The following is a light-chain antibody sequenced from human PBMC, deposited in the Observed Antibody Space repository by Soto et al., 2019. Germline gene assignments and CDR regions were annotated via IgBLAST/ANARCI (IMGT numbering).Light chain of an antibody. CDR1: QNIRRS. CDR2: NSY. J-gene: IGKJ4*01. Sequence: IVMTQSPATLSVSPGERATLSCRASQNIRRSLAWYQQKPGQPPRLLIYNSYTRATGIATRFSGSGSGTDFTLTIGSLQVEDFAVYFCQQYENWPPVTFGGGTKVEIK. V-gene: IGKV3-15*01. CDR3: QQYENWPPVT.